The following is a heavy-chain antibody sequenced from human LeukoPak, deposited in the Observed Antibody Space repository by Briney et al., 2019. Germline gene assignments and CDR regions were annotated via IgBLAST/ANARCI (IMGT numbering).Heavy chain of an antibody. J-gene: IGHJ4*02. Sequence: SETLSLTCAVYGGSFSGYYWSWIRQPPGKGLEWIGEINHSGSTNYNPSLKSRVTISVDTSKNQFSLQLHSVTPEDTAVYYCVRDEEGTMPFDYWGQGTLVTVSS. V-gene: IGHV4-34*01. CDR2: INHSGST. CDR1: GGSFSGYY. D-gene: IGHD2-2*01. CDR3: VRDEEGTMPFDY.